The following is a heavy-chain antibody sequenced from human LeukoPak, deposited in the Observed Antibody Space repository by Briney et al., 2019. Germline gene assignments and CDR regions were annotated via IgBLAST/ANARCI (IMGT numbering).Heavy chain of an antibody. CDR2: ISTDGGTT. Sequence: HTGGSLRLSCAASGFTFSSFWMHWVRQVPGKGLVWVSRISTDGGTTTYADSVRGRFTISRDNANNTLYLQMNSLRAEDTAVYYCAKDPYRVIVATGNYLDPWGQGTLVTVSS. J-gene: IGHJ5*02. CDR1: GFTFSSFW. D-gene: IGHD2-21*01. V-gene: IGHV3-74*01. CDR3: AKDPYRVIVATGNYLDP.